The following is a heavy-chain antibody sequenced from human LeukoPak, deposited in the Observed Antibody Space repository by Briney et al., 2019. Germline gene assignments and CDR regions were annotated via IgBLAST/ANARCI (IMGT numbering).Heavy chain of an antibody. V-gene: IGHV1-2*06. D-gene: IGHD3-22*01. J-gene: IGHJ3*02. CDR1: GYTFTGYY. CDR3: ARDYGDYYDSSGYPLPPEHDAFDI. Sequence: ASVKVSCKASGYTFTGYYMHWVRQAPGQGLEWMGRINPNSGGTNYAQKFQGRVTMTRDTSISTAYMGLSRLRSDDTAVYYCARDYGDYYDSSGYPLPPEHDAFDIWGQGTMVTVSS. CDR2: INPNSGGT.